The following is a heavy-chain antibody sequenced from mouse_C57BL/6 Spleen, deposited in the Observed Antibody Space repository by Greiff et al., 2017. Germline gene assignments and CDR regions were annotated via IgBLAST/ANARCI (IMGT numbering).Heavy chain of an antibody. D-gene: IGHD1-1*01. V-gene: IGHV1-53*01. CDR3: AKNYYGSSAMDY. Sequence: QVQLKQPGTELVKPGASVKLSCKASGYTFTSYWMHWVKQRPGQGLEWIGNINPSNGGTNYNEKFKSKATLTVDKSSSTAYMQLSSLTSDDSAVYYCAKNYYGSSAMDYWGQGTSVTVSS. J-gene: IGHJ4*01. CDR1: GYTFTSYW. CDR2: INPSNGGT.